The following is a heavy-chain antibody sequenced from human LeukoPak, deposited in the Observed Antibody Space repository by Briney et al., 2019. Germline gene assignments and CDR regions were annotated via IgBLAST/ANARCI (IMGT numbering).Heavy chain of an antibody. D-gene: IGHD3-22*01. CDR3: ASTPSGYNNWFDP. CDR1: GGSISSSSYY. CDR2: IYTSGST. V-gene: IGHV4-61*02. J-gene: IGHJ5*02. Sequence: PSETLSLTCTVSGGSISSSSYYWSWIRQPAGKGLEWIGRIYTSGSTNYNPSLKSRVTMSVDTSKNQFSLKLSSVTAADTAVYYCASTPSGYNNWFDPWGQGTLVTVSS.